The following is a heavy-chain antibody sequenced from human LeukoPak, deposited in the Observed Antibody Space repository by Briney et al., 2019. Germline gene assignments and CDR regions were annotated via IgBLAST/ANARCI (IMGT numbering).Heavy chain of an antibody. J-gene: IGHJ4*02. Sequence: GASVKVSCKASGYTFTSYGISWVRQAPGQGLEWMGWISAYNGNTNYAQKLQGRVTMTTDTSTSTAYMELRSLRSDDTAVYYCARLGSDYDYVGGYYFYYWGQGTLVTVSS. CDR2: ISAYNGNT. V-gene: IGHV1-18*01. CDR3: ARLGSDYDYVGGYYFYY. D-gene: IGHD5-12*01. CDR1: GYTFTSYG.